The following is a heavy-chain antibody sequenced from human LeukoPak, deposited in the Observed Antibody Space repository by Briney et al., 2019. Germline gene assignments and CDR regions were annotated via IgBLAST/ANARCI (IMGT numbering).Heavy chain of an antibody. D-gene: IGHD3-3*01. CDR1: GGSISSSSYY. Sequence: PSETLSLTCTVSGGSISSSSYYWGWIRQPPGKGLEWIGSIYYSGSTYYNPSLKSRVTISVDTSKNQFSLKLSSVTAADTAVYYCASQMAGFWSGYAYYYYYMDVWGKGITVTVSS. CDR2: IYYSGST. CDR3: ASQMAGFWSGYAYYYYYMDV. V-gene: IGHV4-39*01. J-gene: IGHJ6*03.